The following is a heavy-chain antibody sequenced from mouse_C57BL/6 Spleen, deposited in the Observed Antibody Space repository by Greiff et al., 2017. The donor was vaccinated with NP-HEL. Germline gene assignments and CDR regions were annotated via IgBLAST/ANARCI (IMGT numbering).Heavy chain of an antibody. Sequence: QVQLQQSGAELVKPGASVKMSCKASGYTFTTYSIEWMKQNHGKSLEWIGNFHPYNDDTKYNEKFKGKATLTVEKSSSTVYLVLSRVTSDDSAVYDCGRGGDGYEAWFAYWGQGTLVTVSA. V-gene: IGHV1-47*01. D-gene: IGHD2-2*01. CDR1: GYTFTTYS. CDR3: GRGGDGYEAWFAY. J-gene: IGHJ3*01. CDR2: FHPYNDDT.